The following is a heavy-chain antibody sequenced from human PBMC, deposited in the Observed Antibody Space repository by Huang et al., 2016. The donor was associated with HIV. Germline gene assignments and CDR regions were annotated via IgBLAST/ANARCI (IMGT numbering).Heavy chain of an antibody. J-gene: IGHJ3*02. V-gene: IGHV1-3*04. CDR1: GYSFTTYE. CDR2: INKGNGNT. CDR3: AFAYSDTSGYFSGAFDI. Sequence: QVHLVQSGAEVKKPGTSVKVSCKASGYSFTTYEMHWVRQAPGQRPEWMGWINKGNGNTKDSQKFQGRLTLTRDTSANTAYLDLRSLRSEDTAVYYCAFAYSDTSGYFSGAFDIWGQGTMVTVSS. D-gene: IGHD3-22*01.